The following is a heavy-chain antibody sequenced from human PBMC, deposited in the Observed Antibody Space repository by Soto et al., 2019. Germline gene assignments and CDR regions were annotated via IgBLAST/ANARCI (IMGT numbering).Heavy chain of an antibody. D-gene: IGHD3-10*01. J-gene: IGHJ4*02. Sequence: GGSLRLSCAVSGYTFGDYSMSWVRQAPGKGLEWVSYIDPISRMLYYANSVKGRSTTSRDNAENSLSLQMNSLRAEDTAVYYCAKDSLLWFGELLSAVLFDYWGQGTLVTVS. V-gene: IGHV3-48*01. CDR1: GYTFGDYS. CDR2: IDPISRML. CDR3: AKDSLLWFGELLSAVLFDY.